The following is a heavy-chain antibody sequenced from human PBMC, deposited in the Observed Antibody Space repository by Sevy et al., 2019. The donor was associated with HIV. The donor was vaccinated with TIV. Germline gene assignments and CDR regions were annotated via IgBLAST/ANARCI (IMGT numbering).Heavy chain of an antibody. V-gene: IGHV3-7*03. D-gene: IGHD3-22*01. CDR2: IKQDGRVK. Sequence: GGSLRLSCVASSGFTFSSYWMSWVRQAPGKGLEWVANIKQDGRVKYYVDSVRGRFAISRDNAKNSLYLQMNTLRADDTALYYCARGTYYYDSGGYYHDAFDLLGQGTLVTVSS. J-gene: IGHJ3*01. CDR3: ARGTYYYDSGGYYHDAFDL. CDR1: GFTFSSYW.